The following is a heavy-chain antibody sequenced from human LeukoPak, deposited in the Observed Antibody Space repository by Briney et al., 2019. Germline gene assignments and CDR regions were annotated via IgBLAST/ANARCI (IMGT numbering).Heavy chain of an antibody. CDR1: GFTFDDYA. CDR2: ISWNSGSI. V-gene: IGHV3-9*01. J-gene: IGHJ4*02. D-gene: IGHD3-22*01. CDR3: AKDASDYYDSSGLSSCFDY. Sequence: GGSLRLSCAASGFTFDDYAMHWVRHAPGKGLEWVSGISWNSGSIGYADSVKGRFTISRDNAKNSLHLQMNSLRAEDTALYYCAKDASDYYDSSGLSSCFDYWGQETLVTVSS.